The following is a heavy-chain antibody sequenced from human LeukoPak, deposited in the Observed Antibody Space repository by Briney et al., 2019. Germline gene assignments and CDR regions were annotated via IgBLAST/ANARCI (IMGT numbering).Heavy chain of an antibody. CDR2: INHSGST. J-gene: IGHJ5*02. CDR1: GGSFSGYY. V-gene: IGHV4-34*01. Sequence: PSETLSLTCAVYGGSFSGYYWSWIRQPPGKGLEWIGEINHSGSTNYNPSLKSRVTISVDTSKNQFSLKLSSVTAADTAVYYCARARVEDIVVAPAAINWFDPWGQGTLVTVSS. CDR3: ARARVEDIVVAPAAINWFDP. D-gene: IGHD2-2*01.